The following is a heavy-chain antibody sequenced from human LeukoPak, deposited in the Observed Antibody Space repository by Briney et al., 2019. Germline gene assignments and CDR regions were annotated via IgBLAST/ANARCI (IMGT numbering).Heavy chain of an antibody. CDR3: AKDVATMVRGVGD. D-gene: IGHD3-10*01. Sequence: PGGSLRLSCAASGFTFSSYGMHWVRQAPGKGLEWVAVISYDGSNKYYADSVKGRFTISRDNSKNTLYLQMNSLRAEDTAVCYCAKDVATMVRGVGDWGQGTLVTVSS. J-gene: IGHJ4*02. CDR1: GFTFSSYG. V-gene: IGHV3-30*18. CDR2: ISYDGSNK.